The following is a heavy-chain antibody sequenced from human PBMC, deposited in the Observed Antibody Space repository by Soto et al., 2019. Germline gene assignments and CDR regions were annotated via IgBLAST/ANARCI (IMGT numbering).Heavy chain of an antibody. J-gene: IGHJ6*01. V-gene: IGHV5-51*01. CDR1: GYSFTSYW. D-gene: IGHD2-2*01. CDR3: ARHIAAGDIVVVPAAARTHGMDV. CDR2: IYPGDSDT. Sequence: GESLKISCKGSGYSFTSYWIGWVRQMPGKGLEWMGIIYPGDSDTRYSPSFQSQVTISADKSISTAYLPWSSLKASDAAMYYCARHIAAGDIVVVPAAARTHGMDVWGQGSTVTVSS.